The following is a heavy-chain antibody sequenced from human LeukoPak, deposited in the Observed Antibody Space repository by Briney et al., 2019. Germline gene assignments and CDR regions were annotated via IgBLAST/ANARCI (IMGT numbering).Heavy chain of an antibody. CDR1: GFTLSNYW. CDR3: AREFRVLPDI. CDR2: INSDGSTT. D-gene: IGHD3-10*01. J-gene: IGHJ3*02. V-gene: IGHV3-74*01. Sequence: GGSLRLSCAASGFTLSNYWMHWVRQAPGEGLVWVSRINSDGSTTNYADSVKGRFTISRDNAKNTLYLQMNSLRDEDTAVYYCAREFRVLPDIWGQGTMVTVSS.